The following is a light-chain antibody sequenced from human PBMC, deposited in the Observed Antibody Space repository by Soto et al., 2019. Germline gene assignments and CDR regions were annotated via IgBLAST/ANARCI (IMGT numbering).Light chain of an antibody. V-gene: IGKV3-20*01. CDR1: QSVSSN. CDR2: GAS. CDR3: QQYGRSPIT. Sequence: EIVLTQSPGTLSLSPGERATLSCRASQSVSSNLAWYQQKPGQAPRLLIYGASTRATAIPARFSGSGSGTDFTLTISRLEPEDFAVYYCQQYGRSPITFGLGTRLEIK. J-gene: IGKJ5*01.